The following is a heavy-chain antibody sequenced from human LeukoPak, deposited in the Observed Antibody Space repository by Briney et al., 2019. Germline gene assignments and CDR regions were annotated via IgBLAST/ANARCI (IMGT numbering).Heavy chain of an antibody. CDR2: IYYSGST. CDR1: GGSISSYY. Sequence: PSETLSLTCTVSGGSISSYYWSWIRQPPGKGLEWIGYIYYSGSTNYNPSLKSRVTISVDTSKNQFSLKLSSVTAADTAVYYCARGLLPFDYWGQGTLVTVSS. D-gene: IGHD3-22*01. V-gene: IGHV4-59*01. J-gene: IGHJ4*02. CDR3: ARGLLPFDY.